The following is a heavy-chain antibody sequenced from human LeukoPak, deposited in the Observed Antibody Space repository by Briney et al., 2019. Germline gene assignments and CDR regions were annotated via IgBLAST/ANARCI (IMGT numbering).Heavy chain of an antibody. CDR2: IYYSGST. CDR3: ARLSRYSSGWYGILDY. Sequence: PSETLSHTCTVSGGSISSYYRSWIRQPPGKGLEWIGYIYYSGSTNYNPSLKSRVTISVDTSKNQFSLKLSSVTAADTAVYYCARLSRYSSGWYGILDYWGQGTLVTVSS. CDR1: GGSISSYY. J-gene: IGHJ4*02. D-gene: IGHD6-19*01. V-gene: IGHV4-59*01.